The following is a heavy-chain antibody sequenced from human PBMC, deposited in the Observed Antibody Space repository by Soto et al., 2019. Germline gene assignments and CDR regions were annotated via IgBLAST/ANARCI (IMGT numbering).Heavy chain of an antibody. Sequence: SETLSLTCAVSGGSFTSNNWWTWVRQPPGQGLEWIGEIYRTGSTTYNPSLKSRVTISLDKSENQFSLKVTSLPPADTAVYYCASRDPGTSVDYWGQGTLVTVSS. CDR2: IYRTGST. J-gene: IGHJ4*02. D-gene: IGHD1-7*01. CDR1: GGSFTSNNW. V-gene: IGHV4-4*02. CDR3: ASRDPGTSVDY.